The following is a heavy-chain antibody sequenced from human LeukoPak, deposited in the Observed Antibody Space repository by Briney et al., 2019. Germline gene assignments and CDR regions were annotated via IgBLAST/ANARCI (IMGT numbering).Heavy chain of an antibody. CDR2: IVVGSGNT. D-gene: IGHD6-25*01. V-gene: IGHV1-58*02. Sequence: TSVKVSRKASGFTFTSSAMQWVRQARGQRLEWIGWIVVGSGNTNYAQKFQERVTITRDMSTSTAYMELSSLRSEDTAVYYCAADGPSGYYYMDVWGKGTTVTVSS. J-gene: IGHJ6*03. CDR1: GFTFTSSA. CDR3: AADGPSGYYYMDV.